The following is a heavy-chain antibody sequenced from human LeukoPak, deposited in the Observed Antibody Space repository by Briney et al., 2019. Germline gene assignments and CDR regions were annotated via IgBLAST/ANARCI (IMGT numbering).Heavy chain of an antibody. CDR1: GGSFSGYY. CDR3: ARGCSSTSCYTFGSSSDAFDI. V-gene: IGHV4-34*01. J-gene: IGHJ3*02. D-gene: IGHD2-2*02. Sequence: PSETLSLTCAVYGGSFSGYYWSWIRQPPGKGLEWMGEINHSGGTNYNPSLKSRVTMSVDTSKNQFSLKLSSVTAADTAVYYCARGCSSTSCYTFGSSSDAFDIWGQGTMVTVSS. CDR2: INHSGGT.